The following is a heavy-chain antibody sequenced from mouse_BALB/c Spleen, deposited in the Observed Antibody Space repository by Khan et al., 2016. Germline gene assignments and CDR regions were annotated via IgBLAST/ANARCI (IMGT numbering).Heavy chain of an antibody. V-gene: IGHV1-80*01. CDR1: GYVFSNYW. Sequence: QVQLKQSGAELVRPGSSVKISCKASGYVFSNYWTNWVKQRSGQGLEWIGQISPGDGDTNYNGKFKGKARLTADKSSRTAYMPLSSLTSEDSAVYFCARVEYGNLDYWGQGTTLTVSS. CDR3: ARVEYGNLDY. J-gene: IGHJ2*01. D-gene: IGHD2-10*02. CDR2: ISPGDGDT.